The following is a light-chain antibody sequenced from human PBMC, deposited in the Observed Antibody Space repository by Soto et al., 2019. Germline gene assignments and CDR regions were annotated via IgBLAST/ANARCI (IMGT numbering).Light chain of an antibody. Sequence: DIVLTQSPDSLAVSLGERATINRHSSHSIMHGGNNYNLLAWYQQKPGQPPRVLIYWASTRESGVSDRFSGSGSGTDFTLTISSLQAEDVAVYYCHQYHGTPWTFGQGTKVEI. J-gene: IGKJ1*01. CDR2: WAS. V-gene: IGKV4-1*01. CDR1: HSIMHGGNNYNL. CDR3: HQYHGTPWT.